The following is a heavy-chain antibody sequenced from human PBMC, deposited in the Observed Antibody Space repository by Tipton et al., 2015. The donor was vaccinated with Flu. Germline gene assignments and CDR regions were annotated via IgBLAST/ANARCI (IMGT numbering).Heavy chain of an antibody. J-gene: IGHJ3*02. CDR3: ARIQFFYEILSGPYTVGAFVI. V-gene: IGHV4-39*07. CDR1: GGSISTNLYY. D-gene: IGHD3-9*01. Sequence: TLSLTCTVSGGSISTNLYYWGWVRQPPGKGLEWIGSIYFTGTTHFNPSLRSRVTLSVDSSKNQFSLELNSVTAADTAVYYCARIQFFYEILSGPYTVGAFVIWGQVTFVSVSP. CDR2: IYFTGTT.